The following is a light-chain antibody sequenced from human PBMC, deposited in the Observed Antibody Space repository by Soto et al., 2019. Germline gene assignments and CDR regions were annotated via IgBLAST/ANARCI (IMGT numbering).Light chain of an antibody. J-gene: IGLJ3*02. CDR1: SNDVGRYNL. CDR3: CAYAGSGAVV. V-gene: IGLV2-23*01. Sequence: QSALTQPASVSGSPEQSITISRTGTSNDVGRYNLVSWYQQQPGKAPKVMIYEATKRPSGVSNRFSGSKSGNTASLTISGLQADDEAEYYCCAYAGSGAVVFGGGTQLTVL. CDR2: EAT.